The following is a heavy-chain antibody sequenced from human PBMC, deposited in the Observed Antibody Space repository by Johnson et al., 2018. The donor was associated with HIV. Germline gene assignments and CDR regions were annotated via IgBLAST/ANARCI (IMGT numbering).Heavy chain of an antibody. CDR2: IKQDGSEK. CDR3: AKDSLYYYDRSGYYDAFDF. Sequence: VQLVESGGGVVQPGRSLRLSCAASGFTFSSYAMHWVRQAPGKGLEWVANIKQDGSEKYYVDSVKGRFTISRDNAKNSLYLQMNSLRAEDTAVYYCAKDSLYYYDRSGYYDAFDFWGQGTLITVSS. CDR1: GFTFSSYA. D-gene: IGHD3-22*01. V-gene: IGHV3-7*03. J-gene: IGHJ3*01.